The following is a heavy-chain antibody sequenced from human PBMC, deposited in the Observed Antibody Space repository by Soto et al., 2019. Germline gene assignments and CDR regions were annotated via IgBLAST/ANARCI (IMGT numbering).Heavy chain of an antibody. J-gene: IGHJ6*03. CDR3: ARGFTYYDFWSGYANYMDV. Sequence: ASVKVSCKAFGYTFTSYDINWVRQATGQGLEWMGWMNPNSGNTGYAQKFQGRVTMTRNTSISTAYMELSSLRSEDTAVYYCARGFTYYDFWSGYANYMDVWGKGTTVTVSS. CDR2: MNPNSGNT. CDR1: GYTFTSYD. D-gene: IGHD3-3*01. V-gene: IGHV1-8*01.